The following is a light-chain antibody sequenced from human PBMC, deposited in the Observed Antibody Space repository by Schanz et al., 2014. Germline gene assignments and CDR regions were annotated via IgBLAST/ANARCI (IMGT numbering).Light chain of an antibody. CDR1: QDICNY. V-gene: IGKV1-39*01. Sequence: AAGGRVTITCQASQDICNYLNWCQQRPLETGVPSRFSGSGSGTDFTLTISSLQPEDFATYYCQQTSSVHISFGGGTKVEI. CDR3: QQTSSVHIS. J-gene: IGKJ4*01.